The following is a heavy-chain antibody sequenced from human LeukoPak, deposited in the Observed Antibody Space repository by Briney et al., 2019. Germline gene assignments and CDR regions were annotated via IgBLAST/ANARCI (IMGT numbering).Heavy chain of an antibody. CDR3: ARDLGPCSSTSCPQDY. D-gene: IGHD2-2*01. CDR1: GYTFTRYG. Sequence: GASVKVSCKASGYTFTRYGISWVRQAPGQGLEWMGWINPNSGGTNYAQKFQGRVTMTRDTSISTAYMELSRLRSDDTAVYYCARDLGPCSSTSCPQDYWGQGTLVTVSS. J-gene: IGHJ4*02. V-gene: IGHV1-2*02. CDR2: INPNSGGT.